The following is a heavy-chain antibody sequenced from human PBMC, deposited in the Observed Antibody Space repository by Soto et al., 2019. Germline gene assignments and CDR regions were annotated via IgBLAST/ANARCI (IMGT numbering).Heavy chain of an antibody. D-gene: IGHD3-10*01. CDR1: GYTFTSYG. J-gene: IGHJ3*02. V-gene: IGHV1-18*04. CDR2: ISAYNGNT. CDR3: ARDRNYYGSGSPTPYDAFDI. Sequence: ASVKVSCKASGYTFTSYGISWVRQAPGQGLEWMGWISAYNGNTNYAQKLQRRVTMTTDTSTSTAYMELRRLRSDDTAVYYCARDRNYYGSGSPTPYDAFDIWGQGTMVTVSS.